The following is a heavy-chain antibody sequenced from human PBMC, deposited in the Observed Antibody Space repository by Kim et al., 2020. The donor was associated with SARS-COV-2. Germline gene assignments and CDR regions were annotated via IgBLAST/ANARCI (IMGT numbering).Heavy chain of an antibody. Sequence: GGSLRLSCAASGFTLSTYGMHWVRQAPGRGLEWVAVTSYDGSNKNYADSVKGRFTISSDNSKNTLYLQMNSLRAEDSAVYYCAIELLPSYYYYYGMDVWGQGTTVTVPS. CDR2: TSYDGSNK. J-gene: IGHJ6*02. CDR1: GFTLSTYG. D-gene: IGHD3-22*01. V-gene: IGHV3-33*05. CDR3: AIELLPSYYYYYGMDV.